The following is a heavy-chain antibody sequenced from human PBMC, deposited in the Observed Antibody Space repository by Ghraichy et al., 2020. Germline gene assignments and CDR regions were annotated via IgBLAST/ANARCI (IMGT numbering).Heavy chain of an antibody. V-gene: IGHV3-7*03. Sequence: GGSLRFSCAASGFTFSSHYMTWVRQAPGKGLEWVANIKQDGSDTFYLDSVRGRFTISRDNAKNSLYLQMNSLRADDTAVYYCARESVLTGMGDDASDIWGQGSMVTVSS. CDR2: IKQDGSDT. J-gene: IGHJ3*02. CDR1: GFTFSSHY. CDR3: ARESVLTGMGDDASDI. D-gene: IGHD3-9*01.